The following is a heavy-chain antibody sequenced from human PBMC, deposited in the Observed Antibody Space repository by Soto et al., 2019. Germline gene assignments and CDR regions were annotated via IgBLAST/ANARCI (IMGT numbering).Heavy chain of an antibody. Sequence: QVQLQESGPGLVKPSQTLSLTCTVSGGSISSRGHYWSWIRQHPGKGLEWIGYIYYSGSTYYNPSLKCRVTTSIDTSKNQFSLKLSSVTAADTAVYYCASLYYDIPSGWFDPWGQGTLVTVSS. J-gene: IGHJ5*02. D-gene: IGHD3-9*01. CDR3: ASLYYDIPSGWFDP. CDR2: IYYSGST. CDR1: GGSISSRGHY. V-gene: IGHV4-31*03.